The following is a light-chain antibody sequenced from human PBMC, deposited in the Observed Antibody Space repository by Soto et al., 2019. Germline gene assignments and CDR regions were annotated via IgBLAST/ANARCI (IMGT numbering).Light chain of an antibody. J-gene: IGKJ2*01. Sequence: DIQMTQSPSTLSASVGDRVTITCRASQSISSWLAWYQQKPGKAPKLLIYKAPSLESGVPSRFSGSGSVTEFTRTISSLQPDDFATYYCQQYNSYAYTFGQGTKLEIK. CDR2: KAP. CDR1: QSISSW. CDR3: QQYNSYAYT. V-gene: IGKV1-5*03.